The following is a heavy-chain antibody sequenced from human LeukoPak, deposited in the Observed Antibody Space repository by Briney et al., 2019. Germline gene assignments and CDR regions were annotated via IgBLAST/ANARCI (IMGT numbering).Heavy chain of an antibody. CDR1: GFTFSSYG. Sequence: PGGSLRLSCAASGFTFSSYGMHWVRQAPGKGLEWVAFIRYDGSNKYYADSVKGRFTISRDNSKNTLYLQMNSLRAEDTAVYYCAKDLRLGIDYWGQGTLVTVSS. CDR3: AKDLRLGIDY. J-gene: IGHJ4*02. V-gene: IGHV3-30*02. D-gene: IGHD3-16*01. CDR2: IRYDGSNK.